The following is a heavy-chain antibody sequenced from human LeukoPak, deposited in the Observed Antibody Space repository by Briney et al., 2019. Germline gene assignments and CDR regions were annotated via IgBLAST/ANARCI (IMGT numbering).Heavy chain of an antibody. CDR3: AGGLAYCSSTSCHDY. V-gene: IGHV4-38-2*01. CDR1: GYSISSGYY. CDR2: IYHSGST. D-gene: IGHD2-2*01. J-gene: IGHJ4*02. Sequence: SETLSLTCAVSGYSISSGYYWGWIRQPPGKGLEWIGSIYHSGSTYYNPSLKSRATISVDTSKNQFSLKLSSVTAADTAVYYCAGGLAYCSSTSCHDYWGQGTLVTVSS.